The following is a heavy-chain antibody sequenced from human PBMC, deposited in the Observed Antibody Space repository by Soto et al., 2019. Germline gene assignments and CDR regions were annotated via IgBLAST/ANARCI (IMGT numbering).Heavy chain of an antibody. CDR2: FDPEDDGT. J-gene: IGHJ4*02. Sequence: QVHLIQSGTEVKKPGASVKVSCKVSGYTLTEAPMHWVRQAPGKGLEWMGGFDPEDDGTIYAQNFQGRLTMTEDTSTDTAYSELSSLTSEDTAVYYCATARDGYTPLAYWGLGTLVSVSS. V-gene: IGHV1-24*01. D-gene: IGHD5-12*01. CDR1: GYTLTEAP. CDR3: ATARDGYTPLAY.